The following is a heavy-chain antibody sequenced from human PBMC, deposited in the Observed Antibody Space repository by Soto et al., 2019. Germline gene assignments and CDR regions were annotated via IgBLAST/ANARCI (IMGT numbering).Heavy chain of an antibody. CDR3: AKNPGYYYDSTGYHFDY. D-gene: IGHD3-22*01. V-gene: IGHV3-23*01. CDR2: ISGSGVNT. CDR1: GFTFSSYA. Sequence: GGSLRLSCAASGFTFSSYAMTWVRQAPGKGLEWVSTISGSGVNTYYADSVKGRFTISRDNSKNTLYLQMNSLRAEDTAVYYCAKNPGYYYDSTGYHFDYWGQGTLVTVSS. J-gene: IGHJ4*02.